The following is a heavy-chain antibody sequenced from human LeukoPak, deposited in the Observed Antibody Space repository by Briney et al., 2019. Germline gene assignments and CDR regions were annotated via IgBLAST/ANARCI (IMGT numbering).Heavy chain of an antibody. V-gene: IGHV4-59*12. CDR3: ARLARLYCSSTSCYTSVYYYYGMDV. D-gene: IGHD2-2*02. J-gene: IGHJ6*02. CDR2: IYYSGST. CDR1: GGSISSYY. Sequence: SETLSLTCTVSGGSISSYYWSWIRQPPGKGLEWIGYIYYSGSTNYNPSLKSRVTISVDTSKNQFSLKLSSVTAADTAVYYCARLARLYCSSTSCYTSVYYYYGMDVWSQGTTVTVSS.